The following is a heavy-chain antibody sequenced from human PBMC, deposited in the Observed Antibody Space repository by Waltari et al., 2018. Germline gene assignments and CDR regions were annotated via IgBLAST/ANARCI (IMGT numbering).Heavy chain of an antibody. CDR2: IKKDGSEK. V-gene: IGHV3-7*01. CDR3: ARVGKWLPDY. J-gene: IGHJ4*02. Sequence: EVQLVESGGGLVQPGGSLRLSCAASGFTFSSYWMSWVRQGPGRGVEGVVNIKKDGSEKYYVDSVKGRFTISRDNAKNSLYLQMNSLRAEDTAVYYCARVGKWLPDYWGQGTLVTVSS. D-gene: IGHD5-18*01. CDR1: GFTFSSYW.